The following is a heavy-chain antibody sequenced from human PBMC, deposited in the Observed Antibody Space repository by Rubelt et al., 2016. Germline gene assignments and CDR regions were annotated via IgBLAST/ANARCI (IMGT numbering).Heavy chain of an antibody. V-gene: IGHV4-34*01. CDR1: GGSFSGYY. Sequence: QVQLQQWGAGLLKPSETLSLTCAVYGGSFSGYYWSWIRQPPGKGLEWIGEINHSGSTNYNPSLKSRVTISVETSKNQFSLKLSSVTAADTAVYYCASLSHTVTTDNWFDPWGQGTLVTVSS. CDR2: INHSGST. D-gene: IGHD4-17*01. CDR3: ASLSHTVTTDNWFDP. J-gene: IGHJ5*02.